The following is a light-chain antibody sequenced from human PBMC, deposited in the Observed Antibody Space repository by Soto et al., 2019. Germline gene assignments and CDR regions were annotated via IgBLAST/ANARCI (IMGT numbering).Light chain of an antibody. CDR3: QHYVERSPIT. V-gene: IGKV3-11*01. CDR1: QSVGKY. CDR2: DAS. Sequence: EIVMTHSPATLSLSPGEVATLSCRASQSVGKYLVWYQQKPGQAPRLLIYDASNRATGIPDRFSGSGSGTDFTLTISRLEPEDFALYYCQHYVERSPITFGQGTRLEIK. J-gene: IGKJ5*01.